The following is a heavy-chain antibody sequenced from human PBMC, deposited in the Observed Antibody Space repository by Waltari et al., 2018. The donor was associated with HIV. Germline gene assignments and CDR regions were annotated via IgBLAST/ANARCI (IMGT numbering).Heavy chain of an antibody. V-gene: IGHV7-4-1*02. D-gene: IGHD6-13*01. CDR3: ARGASSSWHNDY. CDR2: FNTKTGNP. J-gene: IGHJ4*02. CDR1: GYPFTTYA. Sequence: QVQLVQSGSELKKPGASVKVSFKASGYPFTTYAVNWVRRAPGQGLEWMGWFNTKTGNPNGAQGVTGRFVFALDTPVNTADLRMSSLKAEDTDMYYCARGASSSWHNDYWGQGTLVTVSS.